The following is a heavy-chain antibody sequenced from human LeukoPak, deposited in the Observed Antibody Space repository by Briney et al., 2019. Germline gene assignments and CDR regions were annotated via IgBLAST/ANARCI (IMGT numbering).Heavy chain of an antibody. V-gene: IGHV3-23*01. CDR2: ISGSGGST. J-gene: IGHJ4*02. D-gene: IGHD2-15*01. Sequence: GGSLRLSCAASGFTFRSYAMRWVRQAPGKGLEWVSSISGSGGSTYYADSVKGRFTISRDNSKNTLYLQMNSLRAEDTAVYYCAKDATLGLTDYWGQGTLVTVSS. CDR3: AKDATLGLTDY. CDR1: GFTFRSYA.